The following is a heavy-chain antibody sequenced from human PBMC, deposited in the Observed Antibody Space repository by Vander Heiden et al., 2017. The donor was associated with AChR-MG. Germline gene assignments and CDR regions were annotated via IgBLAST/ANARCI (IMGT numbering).Heavy chain of an antibody. CDR3: ARRLDSEWCSGGSCLDY. D-gene: IGHD2-15*01. V-gene: IGHV1-18*01. CDR1: GYTFTSYG. CDR2: ISAYNGNT. Sequence: QVQLVQSGAEVKKPGASVKVSCKASGYTFTSYGISWVRQAPGQGLEWIGWISAYNGNTNYAQKLQGRVTMTTDTSTSTAYMELRSLRSDDTAVYYCARRLDSEWCSGGSCLDYWGQGTLVTVSS. J-gene: IGHJ4*02.